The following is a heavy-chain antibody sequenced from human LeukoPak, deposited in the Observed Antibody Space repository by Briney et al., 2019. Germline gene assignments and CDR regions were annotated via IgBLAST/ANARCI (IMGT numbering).Heavy chain of an antibody. D-gene: IGHD3-9*01. V-gene: IGHV3-15*01. CDR3: TTSMGYFDWLLFDY. Sequence: GGSLRLSCAASGFTSSNAWMSWVRQAPGKGLEWVGRIKSKTDGGTTDYAAPVKGRFTISRDDSKNTLYLQMNSLKTEDTAVYYCTTSMGYFDWLLFDYWGQGTLVTVSS. CDR1: GFTSSNAW. CDR2: IKSKTDGGTT. J-gene: IGHJ4*02.